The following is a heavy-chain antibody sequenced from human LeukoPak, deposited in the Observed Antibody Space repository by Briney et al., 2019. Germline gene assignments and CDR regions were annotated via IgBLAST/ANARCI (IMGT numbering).Heavy chain of an antibody. CDR2: ISYDGNNK. D-gene: IGHD4-17*01. CDR1: GFTFRSYG. CDR3: ARRDHGDYGEEY. V-gene: IGHV3-30*03. Sequence: GGSLRLSCAASGFTFRSYGMHWVRQAPGKGLGWVALISYDGNNKYYADSVKGRFTISRDNSKNTLYLQMNSLRAEDTAVYYCARRDHGDYGEEYWGQGTLVTVSS. J-gene: IGHJ4*02.